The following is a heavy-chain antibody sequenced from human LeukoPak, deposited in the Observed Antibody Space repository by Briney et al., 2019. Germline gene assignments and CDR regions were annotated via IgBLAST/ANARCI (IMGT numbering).Heavy chain of an antibody. CDR3: ARGETTYDFWSGYPPLRFDH. CDR2: IYYSGST. Sequence: SETLSLTCTVSGGSISSYYWSWIRQPPGKGLEWIGYIYYSGSTNYNPSLKSRVTISVDTSKNQFSLKLNSVTAADTAMYYCARGETTYDFWSGYPPLRFDHWGQGTLVTVSS. D-gene: IGHD3-3*01. V-gene: IGHV4-59*01. CDR1: GGSISSYY. J-gene: IGHJ5*02.